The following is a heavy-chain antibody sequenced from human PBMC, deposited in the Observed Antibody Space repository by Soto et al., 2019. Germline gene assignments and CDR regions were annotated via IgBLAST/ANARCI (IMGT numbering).Heavy chain of an antibody. Sequence: GASVKVSCKASGYTFTSYGSSWVRQAPGQGLEWMGWISAYNGNTNYAQKLQGRVTMTTDTSTSTAYMELRSLRSDDTAVYYCARDRGLELRDWFDPWGQGTLVTVSS. CDR2: ISAYNGNT. J-gene: IGHJ5*02. D-gene: IGHD1-7*01. CDR1: GYTFTSYG. V-gene: IGHV1-18*01. CDR3: ARDRGLELRDWFDP.